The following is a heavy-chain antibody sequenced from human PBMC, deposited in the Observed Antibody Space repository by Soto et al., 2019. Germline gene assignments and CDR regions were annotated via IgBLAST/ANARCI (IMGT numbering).Heavy chain of an antibody. Sequence: GGSLRLSCAVSGFSVSNTYMSWVRQASGKGLEWISVIYRGRATYYADSVKGRFTISRDDSRNTVYLQMNSLTTEDTAVYFCARDRSDSSRADSFDIWGQGTMVTVSS. D-gene: IGHD6-25*01. CDR2: IYRGRAT. V-gene: IGHV3-53*01. CDR3: ARDRSDSSRADSFDI. CDR1: GFSVSNTY. J-gene: IGHJ3*02.